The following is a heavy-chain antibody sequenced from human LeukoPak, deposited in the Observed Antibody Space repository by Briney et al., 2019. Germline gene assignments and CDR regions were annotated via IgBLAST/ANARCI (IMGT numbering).Heavy chain of an antibody. CDR2: INHSGST. Sequence: SETLSLTCAVYGGSFSGYYWSWIRQPPGEGLEWIGEINHSGSTNYNPSLKSRVTISVDTSKNQFSLKLSSVTAADTAVYYCARDYYGSGSYSNWFDPWGQGTLVTVSS. D-gene: IGHD3-10*01. J-gene: IGHJ5*02. V-gene: IGHV4-34*01. CDR1: GGSFSGYY. CDR3: ARDYYGSGSYSNWFDP.